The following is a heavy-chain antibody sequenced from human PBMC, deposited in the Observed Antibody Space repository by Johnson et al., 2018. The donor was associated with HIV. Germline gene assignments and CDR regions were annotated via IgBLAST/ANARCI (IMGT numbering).Heavy chain of an antibody. D-gene: IGHD5-18*01. V-gene: IGHV3-33*01. J-gene: IGHJ3*02. Sequence: QMLLVESGGGVVQPGRSLRLSCAASGFTFSSYGMHWVRQAPGKGLEWVAVIWYDGSNKYYADSVKGRFTISRDNSKNTLYLQMNSLRPEDTAVYYCARLPSGYSRDAFDIWGQGTMVTVSS. CDR3: ARLPSGYSRDAFDI. CDR2: IWYDGSNK. CDR1: GFTFSSYG.